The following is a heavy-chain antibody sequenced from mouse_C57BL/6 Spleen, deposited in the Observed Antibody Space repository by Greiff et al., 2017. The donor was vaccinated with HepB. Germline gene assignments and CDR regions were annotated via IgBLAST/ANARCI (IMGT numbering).Heavy chain of an antibody. CDR1: GFTFSDYY. D-gene: IGHD2-4*01. Sequence: EVKLVESEGGLVQPGSSMKLSCTASGFTFSDYYMAWVRQVPEKGLEWVANINYDGSSTYYLDSLKSRFIISRDNAKNILYLQMSSLKSEDTATYYCARDRGDYDGAMDYWGQGTSVTVSS. CDR2: INYDGSST. V-gene: IGHV5-16*01. J-gene: IGHJ4*01. CDR3: ARDRGDYDGAMDY.